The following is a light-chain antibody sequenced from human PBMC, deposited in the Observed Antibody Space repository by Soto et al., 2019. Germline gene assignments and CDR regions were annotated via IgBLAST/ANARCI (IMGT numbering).Light chain of an antibody. CDR2: GNS. V-gene: IGLV1-40*01. CDR1: SSNIGAAFD. J-gene: IGLJ2*01. CDR3: QSYDSSLSGVV. Sequence: QSVLTQPPSVSGAPGQRVTISCTGSSSNIGAAFDVHWYQHLPGTAPKLLMYGNSNRPSGVPDRFSGSKSGTSASLAITGLQAEDEADYYCQSYDSSLSGVVFGGGTKVTVL.